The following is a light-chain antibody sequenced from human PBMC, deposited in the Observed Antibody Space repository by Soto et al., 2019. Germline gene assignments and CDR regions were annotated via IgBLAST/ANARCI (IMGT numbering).Light chain of an antibody. J-gene: IGKJ4*01. CDR2: DAS. CDR1: QSVSRY. CDR3: QQRSNWPLT. V-gene: IGKV3-11*01. Sequence: EIVLTQSPATLSLSPRERATLSCRASQSVSRYLAWYQQKPGQAPRLLIYDASNRATGIPARFSGSGSETDFTLTISSLEPEDFAVYYCQQRSNWPLTFGGGTKVEIK.